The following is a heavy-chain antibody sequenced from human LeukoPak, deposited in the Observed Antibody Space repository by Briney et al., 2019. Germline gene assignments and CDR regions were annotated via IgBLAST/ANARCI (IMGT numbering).Heavy chain of an antibody. J-gene: IGHJ4*02. Sequence: GGSLRLSCAASGFTFSSYAMHWVRQAPGKGLEWVANIKQDGSEKYYVDSVKGRFTISRDNAKNSLYLQMNSLRAEDTAVYYCAREPDDYYDSSGVPFDYWGQGTLVTVSS. V-gene: IGHV3-7*01. CDR3: AREPDDYYDSSGVPFDY. D-gene: IGHD3-22*01. CDR1: GFTFSSYA. CDR2: IKQDGSEK.